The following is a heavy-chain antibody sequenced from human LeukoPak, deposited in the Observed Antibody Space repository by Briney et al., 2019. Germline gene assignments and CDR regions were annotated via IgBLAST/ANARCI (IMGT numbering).Heavy chain of an antibody. Sequence: SETLSLTCTVSGSSISSYYWSWIRQPPGKGLEWIGYIYYSGSTNYNPSLKSRVTISVDTSKNQFSLKLSSVTAADTAVYYCARDSSISHSSGYYYDYFDYWGQGTLVTVSS. J-gene: IGHJ4*02. CDR2: IYYSGST. V-gene: IGHV4-59*01. D-gene: IGHD3-22*01. CDR3: ARDSSISHSSGYYYDYFDY. CDR1: GSSISSYY.